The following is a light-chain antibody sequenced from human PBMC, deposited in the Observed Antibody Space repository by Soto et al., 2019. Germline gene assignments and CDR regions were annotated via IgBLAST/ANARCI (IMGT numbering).Light chain of an antibody. CDR2: KAS. J-gene: IGKJ1*01. Sequence: DIQMTQSPSTLSGSVGDRVTITCRASQTISSWLAWYQQKPGKAPKVLVYKASRLESGVPSRFSGSGSGTEFTLTISSLQPDDFATYYCQQHQTYSTFGQGTKVDI. CDR3: QQHQTYST. V-gene: IGKV1-5*03. CDR1: QTISSW.